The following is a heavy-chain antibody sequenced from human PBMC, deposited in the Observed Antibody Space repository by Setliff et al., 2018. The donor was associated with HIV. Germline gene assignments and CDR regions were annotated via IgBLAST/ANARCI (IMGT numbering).Heavy chain of an antibody. V-gene: IGHV7-4-1*02. J-gene: IGHJ4*02. CDR1: GYTFTNYG. CDR2: INTNTGNP. D-gene: IGHD6-19*01. Sequence: ASVKVSCKASGYTFTNYGVNWVRQAPGQGLEWMGWINTNTGNPTYAQGVTGRFVFSLDTSVSTAYLQISSLKAEDTAMYYCARDYGSGWYPFDYWGQGTLVTVSS. CDR3: ARDYGSGWYPFDY.